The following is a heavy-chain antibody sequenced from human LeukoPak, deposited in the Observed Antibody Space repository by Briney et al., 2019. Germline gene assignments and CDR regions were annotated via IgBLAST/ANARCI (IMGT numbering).Heavy chain of an antibody. CDR2: IYHSGST. J-gene: IGHJ6*03. Sequence: SETLSLTCTVSGYSISSGYYWGWIRQPPGKGLEWIGSIYHSGSTYYNPSLKSRVTISVDTSKNQFSLKLSSVTAADTAVYYCARRDYYYYMDVWGKGTTVTISS. CDR3: ARRDYYYYMDV. CDR1: GYSISSGYY. V-gene: IGHV4-38-2*02.